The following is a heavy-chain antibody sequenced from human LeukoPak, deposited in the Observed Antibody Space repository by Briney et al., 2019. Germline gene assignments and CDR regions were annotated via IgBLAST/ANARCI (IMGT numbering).Heavy chain of an antibody. Sequence: GASVKVSCKASGYTFTSYGIRWVRQAPGQGLEWMGWISAYNGNTNYAQKLQGRVTMTTDTSTSTAYMELRSLRSDDTAVYYCARDLGKERIAVAQDFGEWGQGTLVTVSS. CDR1: GYTFTSYG. D-gene: IGHD6-19*01. CDR2: ISAYNGNT. J-gene: IGHJ4*02. CDR3: ARDLGKERIAVAQDFGE. V-gene: IGHV1-18*01.